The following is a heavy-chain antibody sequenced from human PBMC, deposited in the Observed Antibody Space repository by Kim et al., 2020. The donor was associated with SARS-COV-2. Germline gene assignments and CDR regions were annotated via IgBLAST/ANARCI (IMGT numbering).Heavy chain of an antibody. CDR2: ISAYNGNT. D-gene: IGHD2-15*01. Sequence: ASVKVSCKASGYTFTSYGISWVRQAPGQGLEWMGWISAYNGNTNYAQKLQGRVTMTTDTSTSTAYMELRSLRSDDTAVYYCARDQYCSGGSCYSWYYFDYWGQGTLVTVSS. V-gene: IGHV1-18*04. J-gene: IGHJ4*02. CDR3: ARDQYCSGGSCYSWYYFDY. CDR1: GYTFTSYG.